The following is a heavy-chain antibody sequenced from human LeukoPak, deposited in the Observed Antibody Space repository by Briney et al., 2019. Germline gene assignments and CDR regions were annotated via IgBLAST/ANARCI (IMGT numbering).Heavy chain of an antibody. V-gene: IGHV1-46*01. Sequence: ASVKVSCKASGYTFTTYYMHWVRQAPGQGLEWMAIINPSGGTTDYAQKFHGRITVTRDTSTSTVYMELTSLTSEDTAVYYCARDALSYDYSWGSYRHLGIDPRGQGTLVTASS. CDR1: GYTFTTYY. J-gene: IGHJ5*02. D-gene: IGHD3-16*02. CDR3: ARDALSYDYSWGSYRHLGIDP. CDR2: INPSGGTT.